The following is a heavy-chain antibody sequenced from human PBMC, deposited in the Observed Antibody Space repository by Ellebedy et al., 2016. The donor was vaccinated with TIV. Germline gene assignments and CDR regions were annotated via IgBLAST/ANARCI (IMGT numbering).Heavy chain of an antibody. Sequence: GGSLRLSCTASGFTFGDYAMSWFRQAPGKGLEWVGFIRSMAYGGTTEYAASVKGRFTISRDYSKSIAYVQMSSLKIEDTAVYYCSGGPGVSGLEYWGQGNLVPVSS. D-gene: IGHD3-16*01. CDR2: IRSMAYGGTT. V-gene: IGHV3-49*03. J-gene: IGHJ4*02. CDR3: SGGPGVSGLEY. CDR1: GFTFGDYA.